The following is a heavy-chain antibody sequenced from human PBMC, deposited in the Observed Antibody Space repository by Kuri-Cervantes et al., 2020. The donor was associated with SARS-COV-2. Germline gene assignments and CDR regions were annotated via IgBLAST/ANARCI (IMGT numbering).Heavy chain of an antibody. D-gene: IGHD4-17*01. CDR2: IYSGGST. J-gene: IGHJ1*01. Sequence: GGSLRLSCAASGFTVSSNYMSWVRQAPGKGLEWVSVIYSGGSTYYADSVKGRFTISRDNSKNTLYLQMNSLRAEDTAVYYCAKDPPDGEVDEYFHHWGQGTLVTVSS. CDR1: GFTVSSNY. V-gene: IGHV3-53*01. CDR3: AKDPPDGEVDEYFHH.